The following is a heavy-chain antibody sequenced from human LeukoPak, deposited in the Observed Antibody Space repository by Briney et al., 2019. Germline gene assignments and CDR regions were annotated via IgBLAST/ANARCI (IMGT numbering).Heavy chain of an antibody. J-gene: IGHJ2*01. CDR1: GFTFSSYA. D-gene: IGHD2-8*01. Sequence: GGSLRLSCAASGFTFSSYAMSWVRQAPGKGLEWVSAISGSGGSTYYADSVKGRFTISRDNSKNTQYPQMNSLRAEDTAVYYCAKMVDWYFDLWGRGTLVTVSS. CDR2: ISGSGGST. CDR3: AKMVDWYFDL. V-gene: IGHV3-23*01.